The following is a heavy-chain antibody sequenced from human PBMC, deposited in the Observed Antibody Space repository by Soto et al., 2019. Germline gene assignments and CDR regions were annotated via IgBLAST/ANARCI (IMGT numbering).Heavy chain of an antibody. CDR2: IKQDGSEK. CDR3: ARDPYNFDYIWGSYRSQYYFDY. Sequence: GGSLRLSCAASGFTFSSYWMSWVRQAPGKGLEWVANIKQDGSEKYYVDSVKGRFTISRDNAKNSLFLQMNSLRAEDTAVYYCARDPYNFDYIWGSYRSQYYFDYWGQGTLVTVSS. CDR1: GFTFSSYW. J-gene: IGHJ4*02. D-gene: IGHD3-16*02. V-gene: IGHV3-7*01.